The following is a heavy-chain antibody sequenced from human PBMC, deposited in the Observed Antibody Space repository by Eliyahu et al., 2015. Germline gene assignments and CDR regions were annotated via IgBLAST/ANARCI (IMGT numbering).Heavy chain of an antibody. CDR2: ISYDGSNK. V-gene: IGHV3-30*18. CDR1: GFTFSSYG. CDR3: AKDQDGGNLDY. Sequence: QVQLVESGGGVVQPGRSXRLSCAASGFTFSSYGMHWVRQAPGKGLEWVAVISYDGSNKYYADSVKGRFTISRDNSKNTLYLQMNSLRAEDTAVYYCAKDQDGGNLDYWGQGTLVTVSS. D-gene: IGHD4-23*01. J-gene: IGHJ4*02.